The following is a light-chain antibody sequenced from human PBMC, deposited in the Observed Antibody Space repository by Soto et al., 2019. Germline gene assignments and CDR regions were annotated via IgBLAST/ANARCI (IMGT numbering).Light chain of an antibody. Sequence: EIGLTQSPSTLSLSPGERATLSCRASQSVTSNYLIWYQQKPSQAPRPLIYDASNRATGIPDSFSGSGSGTDFTLTISRLEPEDFAVYYCQQYGSSPLTFGQGTKLEIK. CDR2: DAS. CDR3: QQYGSSPLT. V-gene: IGKV3-20*01. J-gene: IGKJ2*01. CDR1: QSVTSNY.